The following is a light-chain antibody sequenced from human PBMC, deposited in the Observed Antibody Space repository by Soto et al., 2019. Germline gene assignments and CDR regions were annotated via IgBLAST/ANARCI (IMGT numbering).Light chain of an antibody. J-gene: IGKJ5*01. CDR3: RQSYSTPIT. V-gene: IGKV1-39*01. CDR2: AAS. CDR1: QGIDSS. Sequence: ILLTQSPSSLSASVGDRVTITCRASQGIDSSFAWYQQKPGKAPKLLIYAASSLQSGVPSRFSGSGSGTDFTLTISSLQPEDFATYYCRQSYSTPITFGQGTRLEIK.